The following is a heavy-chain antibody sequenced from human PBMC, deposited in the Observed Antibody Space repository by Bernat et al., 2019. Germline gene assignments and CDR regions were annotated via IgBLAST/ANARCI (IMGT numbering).Heavy chain of an antibody. CDR2: IKQDGSGK. Sequence: EVQLVESGGGLVQPGGSLRLPCAVSGFTFSSYCMSWVRQAPGKGLEWVSRIKQDGSGKYYVDSVKGRFTISRDNADNSLYLQMNGLRAEETAVYFCARDYPGDCSSASCPGVFGYWGQGTLVTVSS. D-gene: IGHD2-2*01. V-gene: IGHV3-7*04. J-gene: IGHJ4*02. CDR3: ARDYPGDCSSASCPGVFGY. CDR1: GFTFSSYC.